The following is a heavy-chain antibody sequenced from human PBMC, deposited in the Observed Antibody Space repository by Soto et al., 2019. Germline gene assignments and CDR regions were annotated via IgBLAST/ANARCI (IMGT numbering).Heavy chain of an antibody. CDR1: GYTFSSYH. CDR2: ISAYNGNT. CDR3: ARDSPPFDP. V-gene: IGHV1-18*01. J-gene: IGHJ5*02. Sequence: QVQLVQSGAEVKKPGASVKVSCKASGYTFSSYHISWVRQAPGQGLEWMGWISAYNGNTNYAQKLQGRVTMTTDTPARTGYMELRSLRSDDTAVYYCARDSPPFDPWGQGTLVTVSS.